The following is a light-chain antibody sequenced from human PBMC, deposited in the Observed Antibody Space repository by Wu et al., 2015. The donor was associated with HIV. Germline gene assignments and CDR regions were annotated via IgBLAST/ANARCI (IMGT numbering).Light chain of an antibody. V-gene: IGKV3-11*01. CDR2: DAS. CDR1: QSVSSY. Sequence: EIVLTQSPATLSLSPGERATLSCRASQSVSSYFAWYLQKPGQAPRLLIYDASNRATGIPARFSGSGSGTDFTLTISSLEPEDFAVYYCQQRSNWPRTFGQGTKVEIK. J-gene: IGKJ1*01. CDR3: QQRSNWPRT.